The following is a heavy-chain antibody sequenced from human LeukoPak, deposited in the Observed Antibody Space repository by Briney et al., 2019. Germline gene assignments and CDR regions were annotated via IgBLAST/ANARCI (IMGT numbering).Heavy chain of an antibody. V-gene: IGHV3-53*01. Sequence: GGSLRLSCAASGFTVSSNYMSWVRRAPGKGLEWVSVICSGGSTYYADSVKGRFTISRDNSKNTLYLQMNSLRAEDTAVYYCARASTYYYDRAFDYWGQGTLVTVSS. CDR3: ARASTYYYDRAFDY. CDR1: GFTVSSNY. CDR2: ICSGGST. J-gene: IGHJ4*02. D-gene: IGHD3-22*01.